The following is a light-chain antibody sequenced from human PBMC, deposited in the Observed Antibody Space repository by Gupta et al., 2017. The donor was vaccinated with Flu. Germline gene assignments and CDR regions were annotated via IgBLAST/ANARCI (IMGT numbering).Light chain of an antibody. CDR2: GDN. J-gene: IGLJ3*02. Sequence: SSELTQASAVAVALGPTVKITCHGGHHIYYFASWYQQRPGQAPLRVIVGDNIRPSGIPDRCSASTSEDMSSFIITATRAEDEAGDYCSYPDRSGVTWVFGGGTKLTVL. V-gene: IGLV3-19*01. CDR1: HHIYYF. CDR3: SYPDRSGVTWV.